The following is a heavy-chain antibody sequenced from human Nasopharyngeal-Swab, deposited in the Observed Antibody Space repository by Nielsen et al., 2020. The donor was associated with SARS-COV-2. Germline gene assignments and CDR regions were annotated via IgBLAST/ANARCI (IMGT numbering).Heavy chain of an antibody. D-gene: IGHD5-18*01. CDR1: CFPFFDFA. CDR2: ISWNSGSI. J-gene: IGHJ6*03. Sequence: SLRIPLAAPCFPFFDFALPRGPQAPGEGLGWVSGISWNSGSIGYADPVKGRFTISRDNAKNSLYLQMNSLRAEDTALYYCAKDGGYSYGSYYYYYMDVWGKGTTVTVSS. CDR3: AKDGGYSYGSYYYYYMDV. V-gene: IGHV3-9*01.